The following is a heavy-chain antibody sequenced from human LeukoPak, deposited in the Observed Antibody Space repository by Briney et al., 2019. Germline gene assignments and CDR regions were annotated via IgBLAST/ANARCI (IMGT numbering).Heavy chain of an antibody. CDR2: ISSSSKTI. CDR1: GFTFSTYS. J-gene: IGHJ4*02. D-gene: IGHD2-15*01. CDR3: ARGYCSGGSCYPGYFDY. Sequence: GGSLRLSCAASGFTFSTYSMNWVRQAPGKGLEWVSYISSSSKTIYYRDSVKGRFTISRDNAKKSVYLQMNSLRDEDTAVYYCARGYCSGGSCYPGYFDYWGQGTLVTVSS. V-gene: IGHV3-48*02.